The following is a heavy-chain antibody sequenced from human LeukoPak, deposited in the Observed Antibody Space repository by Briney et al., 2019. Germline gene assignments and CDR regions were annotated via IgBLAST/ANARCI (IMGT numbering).Heavy chain of an antibody. CDR3: ASWPVGWYGEDS. V-gene: IGHV3-53*01. Sequence: GGSLRLSCAATGLSVSSNFMSWVRQAPGKGLEWVAVIYGGGSTYYAESVKGRFTISRDTPKNTLYLQRNSLRVEDTAVYYCASWPVGWYGEDSWGQGTLVTVPS. D-gene: IGHD6-19*01. CDR2: IYGGGST. J-gene: IGHJ4*02. CDR1: GLSVSSNF.